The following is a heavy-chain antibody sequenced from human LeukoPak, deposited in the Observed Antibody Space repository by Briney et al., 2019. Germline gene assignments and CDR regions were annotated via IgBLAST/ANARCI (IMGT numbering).Heavy chain of an antibody. CDR3: ARAVDGAFDI. CDR2: IKQDGSEK. Sequence: PGGSLRLSCAASGFTFSSYWTSWVRQAPGKGVEGLANIKQDGSEKYYVDSVKGGFTISRDNAKNSLYLQMNSLRAEDTAVYYCARAVDGAFDIWGQGTMVTVSS. J-gene: IGHJ3*02. CDR1: GFTFSSYW. D-gene: IGHD4-23*01. V-gene: IGHV3-7*01.